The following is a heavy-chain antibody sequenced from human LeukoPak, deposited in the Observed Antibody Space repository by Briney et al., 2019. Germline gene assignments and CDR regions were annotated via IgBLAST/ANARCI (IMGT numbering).Heavy chain of an antibody. CDR3: AREEMAIILVGGIFDY. CDR2: ISAYNGNT. D-gene: IGHD5-24*01. J-gene: IGHJ4*02. Sequence: ASVKVSCKASGYTFTSYGISWVRQAPGQGLEWMGWISAYNGNTNYAQKLQGRVTMTTDTSTSTAYMELRSLRSDDTAVYYCAREEMAIILVGGIFDYWGQGTLVTVSS. CDR1: GYTFTSYG. V-gene: IGHV1-18*01.